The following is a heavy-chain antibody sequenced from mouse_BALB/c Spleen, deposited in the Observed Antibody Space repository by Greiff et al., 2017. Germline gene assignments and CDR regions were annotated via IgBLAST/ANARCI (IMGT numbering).Heavy chain of an antibody. D-gene: IGHD2-1*01. J-gene: IGHJ1*01. CDR1: GFTFSSYT. CDR3: ARRDYGNSYFDV. CDR2: ISNGGGST. Sequence: EVMLVESGGGLVQPGGSLKLSCAASGFTFSSYTMSWVRQTPEKRLEWVAYISNGGGSTYYPDTVKGRFTISRDNAKNTLYLQMSSLKSEDTAMYYCARRDYGNSYFDVWGAGTTVTVSS. V-gene: IGHV5-12-2*01.